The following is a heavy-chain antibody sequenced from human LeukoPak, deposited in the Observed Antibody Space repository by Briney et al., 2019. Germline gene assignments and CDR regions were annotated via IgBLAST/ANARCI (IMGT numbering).Heavy chain of an antibody. CDR3: ARGSTSDWPLDY. J-gene: IGHJ4*02. CDR1: GFTISSYG. V-gene: IGHV3-30*03. CDR2: ISYDGSNK. Sequence: QPGRSLRLSCAASGFTISSYGMHWVRQAPGKGLEWVAVISYDGSNKYYADSVKGRFTISRDNSKNTLYLQMNSLRAEDTAVYYCARGSTSDWPLDYWGQETLVTVSS. D-gene: IGHD6-19*01.